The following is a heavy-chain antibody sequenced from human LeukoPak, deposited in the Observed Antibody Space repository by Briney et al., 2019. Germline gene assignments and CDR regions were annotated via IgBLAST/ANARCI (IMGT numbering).Heavy chain of an antibody. CDR2: IDTSGST. D-gene: IGHD3-16*01. Sequence: KASETLSLTCTVSGGSISSYYWSWIRQPAGKGLEWIGRIDTSGSTNYNPSLKSRVTMSVDTSKNQFSLKLSSVTAADTAVYYCARDHFMITFGGVRDAFDIWGQGTMVTVSS. CDR1: GGSISSYY. CDR3: ARDHFMITFGGVRDAFDI. J-gene: IGHJ3*02. V-gene: IGHV4-4*07.